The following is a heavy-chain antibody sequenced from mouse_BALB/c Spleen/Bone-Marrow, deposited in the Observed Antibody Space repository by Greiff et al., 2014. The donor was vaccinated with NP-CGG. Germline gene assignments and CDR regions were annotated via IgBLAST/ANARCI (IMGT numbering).Heavy chain of an antibody. CDR1: GYTFTNDW. Sequence: QVQLKESGAELVRPGTSVKISCKASGYTFTNDWLGWVKQRPGHGLEWIGDIYPGGGYTKYNEKFKGKATLTADTSSSTAYMQLSSLTSEDSAVYFCARYWGGYYFDYWGQGTTLTVSS. V-gene: IGHV1-63*02. D-gene: IGHD4-1*01. J-gene: IGHJ2*01. CDR3: ARYWGGYYFDY. CDR2: IYPGGGYT.